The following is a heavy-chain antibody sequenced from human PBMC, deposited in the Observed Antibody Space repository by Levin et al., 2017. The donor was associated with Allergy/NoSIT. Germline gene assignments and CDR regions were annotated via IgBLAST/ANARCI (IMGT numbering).Heavy chain of an antibody. CDR3: AKDGVAATPFDY. J-gene: IGHJ4*02. CDR1: GFTFSSYG. V-gene: IGHV3-30*18. Sequence: GGSLRLSCAASGFTFSSYGMHWVRQAPGKGLEWVAVISYDGSNKYYADSVKGRFTISRDNSKNTLYLQMNSLRAEDTAVYYCAKDGVAATPFDYWGQGTLVTVSS. D-gene: IGHD2-15*01. CDR2: ISYDGSNK.